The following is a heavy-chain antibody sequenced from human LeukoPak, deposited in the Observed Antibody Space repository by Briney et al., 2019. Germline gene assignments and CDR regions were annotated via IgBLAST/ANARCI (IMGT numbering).Heavy chain of an antibody. V-gene: IGHV3-23*01. CDR1: GFTFSSYA. CDR3: AKDEGYVWGSYRPIDY. CDR2: ISGSGGST. Sequence: GGSLRLSCAASGFTFSSYAMSWVRQAPGKGLEWVSAISGSGGSTYYADSVKGRFTISRDNSKSTLYLQMNSLRAEDTAVYYCAKDEGYVWGSYRPIDYWGQGTLVTVSS. D-gene: IGHD3-16*02. J-gene: IGHJ4*02.